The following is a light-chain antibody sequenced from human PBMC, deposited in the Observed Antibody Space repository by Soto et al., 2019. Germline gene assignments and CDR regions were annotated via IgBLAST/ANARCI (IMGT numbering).Light chain of an antibody. CDR2: KAS. Sequence: DIQMTQSPSTLSGSVGDRVTITCRASRTISSWLAWYQQKPGKAPKLLIYKASTLKSGVPSRFSGSGSGTEFTLTISSLQPDDFATYYCQQYNSYSTFGQGTKVDI. V-gene: IGKV1-5*03. J-gene: IGKJ1*01. CDR1: RTISSW. CDR3: QQYNSYST.